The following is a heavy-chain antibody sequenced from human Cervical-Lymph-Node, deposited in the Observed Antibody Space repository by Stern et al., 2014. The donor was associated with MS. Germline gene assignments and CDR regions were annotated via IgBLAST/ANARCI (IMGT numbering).Heavy chain of an antibody. CDR3: ARDNEDNGMDV. D-gene: IGHD1-1*01. Sequence: VQLVESGSEVKKPGSSLRVSCKISGVTLNDYAISWVRQGPGQGLEWLGGFITLFGTTCYAQKYQGRVTITANESTSTVYMDLSSLRYEDTAVYYCARDNEDNGMDVWGQGTTISVSS. V-gene: IGHV1-69*01. CDR1: GVTLNDYA. CDR2: FITLFGTT. J-gene: IGHJ6*02.